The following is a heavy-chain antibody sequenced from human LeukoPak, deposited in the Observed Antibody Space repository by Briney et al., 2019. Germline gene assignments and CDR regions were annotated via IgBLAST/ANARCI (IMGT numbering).Heavy chain of an antibody. CDR2: IYYSGST. CDR1: GGSISSYY. D-gene: IGHD1-26*01. J-gene: IGHJ6*03. CDR3: ARSSGSYLRATYYYYYMDV. Sequence: SETLSLTCTVSGGSISSYYWSWIRQPPGKGLEWIGYIYYSGSTNYNPSLKSRVTISVDTSKSQFSLKLSSVTAADTAVYYCARSSGSYLRATYYYYYMDVWGKGTTVTISS. V-gene: IGHV4-59*01.